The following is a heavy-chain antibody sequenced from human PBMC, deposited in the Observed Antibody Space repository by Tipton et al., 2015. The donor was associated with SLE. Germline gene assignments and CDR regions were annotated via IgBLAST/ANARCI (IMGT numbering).Heavy chain of an antibody. J-gene: IGHJ3*02. Sequence: TLSLTCTVSVGSLSSYYWSWIRQPPGKGLEWIGYIYYSGSTNYNPSLKSRVTISVDTSKNQFSLKLRSLTAADTAVYYCARDGGEAAAGTGAFDIWGQGTMVTVSS. CDR2: IYYSGST. CDR1: VGSLSSYY. D-gene: IGHD6-13*01. V-gene: IGHV4-59*01. CDR3: ARDGGEAAAGTGAFDI.